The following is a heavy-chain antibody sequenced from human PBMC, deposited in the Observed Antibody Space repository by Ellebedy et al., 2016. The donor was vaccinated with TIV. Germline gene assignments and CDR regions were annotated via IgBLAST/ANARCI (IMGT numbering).Heavy chain of an antibody. CDR3: ARVLGSSCYDCFDY. Sequence: ASVKVSCKASGYTFTSYYMHWVRQAPGQGLEWMGWINPNSGGTDYAQKFQGRVTMTRDTSISTAYMELSRLRSDDTAVYYCARVLGSSCYDCFDYWGQGTLVTVSS. CDR2: INPNSGGT. D-gene: IGHD2-15*01. CDR1: GYTFTSYY. V-gene: IGHV1-2*02. J-gene: IGHJ4*02.